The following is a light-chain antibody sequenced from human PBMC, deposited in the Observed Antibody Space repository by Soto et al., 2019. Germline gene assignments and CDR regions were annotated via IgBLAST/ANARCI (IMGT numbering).Light chain of an antibody. CDR3: SSFTTTNTYV. CDR1: SSDVGTHNF. Sequence: SLLPQPSSLSGSPVQSIALSCTGTSSDVGTHNFVSWYQQHPGKAPKLIIYDVSNRPSGVSDRFFGSKSGNTAPLTISGLQAEHEADYYCSSFTTTNTYVFGTGTKVTVL. CDR2: DVS. V-gene: IGLV2-14*03. J-gene: IGLJ1*01.